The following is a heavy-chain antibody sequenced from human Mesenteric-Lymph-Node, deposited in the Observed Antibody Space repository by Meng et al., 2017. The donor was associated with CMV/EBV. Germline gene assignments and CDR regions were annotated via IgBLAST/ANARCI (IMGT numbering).Heavy chain of an antibody. J-gene: IGHJ3*02. Sequence: ASVKVSCKASGYIFTSYDINWVRQATGQGLEWMGWMNPNSGNTGYAQKFQGRVTMTRNTSISTAYMELSSLRSEDTAVYYCARDHWSGYSDAFDIWGQGTMVTVSS. V-gene: IGHV1-8*01. CDR1: GYIFTSYD. CDR3: ARDHWSGYSDAFDI. D-gene: IGHD3-3*01. CDR2: MNPNSGNT.